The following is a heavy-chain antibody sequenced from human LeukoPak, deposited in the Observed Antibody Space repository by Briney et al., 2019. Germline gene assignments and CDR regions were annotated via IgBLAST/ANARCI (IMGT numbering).Heavy chain of an antibody. Sequence: SETLSLTCTVSGGSISRSTFYWGWIRQPPGKGLEWIGSLYYSGSTYYNPSLKSRVTISVDTSKNQFSLKLSSVTAADTAVYYCAKNYYDSSGYAAFEIWGQGTMVTVSS. CDR1: GGSISRSTFY. D-gene: IGHD3-22*01. V-gene: IGHV4-39*01. CDR2: LYYSGST. J-gene: IGHJ3*02. CDR3: AKNYYDSSGYAAFEI.